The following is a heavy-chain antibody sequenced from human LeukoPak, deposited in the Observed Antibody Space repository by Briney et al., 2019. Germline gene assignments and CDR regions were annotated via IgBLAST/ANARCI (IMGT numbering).Heavy chain of an antibody. CDR3: ARFPSGCSTSSCYLTY. CDR2: IHDTGST. CDR1: GGSLSSHY. Sequence: SETLSLTCSVSGGSLSSHYWSWIRQPPGKGLELIGHIHDTGSTFYNPSLRGRATISLDTSNNQFSLKLTSMTAADTAVYYCARFPSGCSTSSCYLTYWGQGTLVTVS. D-gene: IGHD2-2*01. J-gene: IGHJ4*02. V-gene: IGHV4-59*11.